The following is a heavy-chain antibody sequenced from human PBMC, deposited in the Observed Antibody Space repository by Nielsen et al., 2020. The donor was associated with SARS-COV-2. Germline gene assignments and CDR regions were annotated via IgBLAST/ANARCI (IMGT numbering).Heavy chain of an antibody. CDR1: GFTFSRSA. Sequence: GGSLRLSCAASGFTFSRSAMHWVRQAPGKGLEWVAVISYDGSNKYYADSVKGRFTISRDNSKNTLFVLMNSLRAEDTAVYYCAKMSPPGIALGTAEYFQHWGQGTLVTVSS. CDR2: ISYDGSNK. D-gene: IGHD6-13*01. V-gene: IGHV3-30*18. J-gene: IGHJ1*01. CDR3: AKMSPPGIALGTAEYFQH.